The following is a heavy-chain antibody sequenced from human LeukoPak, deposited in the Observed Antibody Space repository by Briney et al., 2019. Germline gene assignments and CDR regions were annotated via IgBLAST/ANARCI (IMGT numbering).Heavy chain of an antibody. CDR3: AKEDTAMVPVY. V-gene: IGHV3-23*01. J-gene: IGHJ4*02. Sequence: PGGSLRLSCAASGFTFRSYAMSWVRQAPGKGLEWVSAVGGSGGDTYYADSVQGRFTISRDNSKNTVYLQMNSLRAEDTAIYYCAKEDTAMVPVYWGQGTLVTVSS. CDR2: VGGSGGDT. D-gene: IGHD5-18*01. CDR1: GFTFRSYA.